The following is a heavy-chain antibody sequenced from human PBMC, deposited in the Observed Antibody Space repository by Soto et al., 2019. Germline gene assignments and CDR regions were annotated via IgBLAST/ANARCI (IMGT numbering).Heavy chain of an antibody. D-gene: IGHD3-10*01. CDR1: GGSISSGGYY. J-gene: IGHJ4*02. CDR2: IYYSGTT. V-gene: IGHV4-31*03. Sequence: QVQLQESGPGLVKPSQTLSLTCTVSGGSISSGGYYWSWIRQHPGKGLEWIGYIYYSGTTFYNQSLKSRVTTSVDTSKNQFSLTLSSVTAADTAVYFCARGYYYGSGTIILDYWGQGTLVTVSS. CDR3: ARGYYYGSGTIILDY.